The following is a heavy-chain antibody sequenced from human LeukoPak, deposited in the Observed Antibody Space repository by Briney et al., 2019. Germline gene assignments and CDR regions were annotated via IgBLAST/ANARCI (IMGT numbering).Heavy chain of an antibody. J-gene: IGHJ4*02. CDR2: IYSSGTT. V-gene: IGHV4-4*07. CDR3: ARAEGSGSGAYTLDY. D-gene: IGHD3-10*01. CDR1: GGXTINYF. Sequence: SETLSLTCTVSGGXTINYFRSWIRQPAGKGLEWIGHIYSSGTTHYNPSLNNRVTISLDASTSQFSLHLNSVTAADTAVYFCARAEGSGSGAYTLDYWGQGILVTVSS.